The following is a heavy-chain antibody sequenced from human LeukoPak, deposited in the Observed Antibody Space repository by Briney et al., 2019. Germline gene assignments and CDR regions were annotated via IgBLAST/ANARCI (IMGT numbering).Heavy chain of an antibody. J-gene: IGHJ4*02. CDR2: ISGSGGST. D-gene: IGHD1-26*01. Sequence: GGSLRLSCAASGFSFSSYAMSWVRQASGKGLEWVSAISGSGGSTYYADSVKGRFTISRDNSKNTLYLQMNSLRAEDTAVYYCAKGRRPRQVGVPPLYFDYWGQGTLVTVSS. V-gene: IGHV3-23*01. CDR1: GFSFSSYA. CDR3: AKGRRPRQVGVPPLYFDY.